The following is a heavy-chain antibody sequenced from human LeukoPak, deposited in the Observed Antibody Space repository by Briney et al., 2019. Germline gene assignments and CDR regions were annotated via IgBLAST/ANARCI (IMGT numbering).Heavy chain of an antibody. V-gene: IGHV1-18*01. CDR3: ASLNVAVAGTYDAFDT. J-gene: IGHJ3*02. D-gene: IGHD6-19*01. CDR2: ISAYNGNT. Sequence: ASVKVSCKASGYTFTSYGISWVRQAPGQGLEWMGWISAYNGNTNYAQKLQGRVTMTTDTSTSTAYMELRSLRSDDTAVYYCASLNVAVAGTYDAFDTWGQGTMVTVSS. CDR1: GYTFTSYG.